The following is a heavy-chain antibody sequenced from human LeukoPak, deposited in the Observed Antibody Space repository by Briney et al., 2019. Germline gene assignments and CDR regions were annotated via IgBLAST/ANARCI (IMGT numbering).Heavy chain of an antibody. CDR3: ARGGLGDYFDY. CDR1: GGSISSSSYY. J-gene: IGHJ4*02. D-gene: IGHD3-16*01. Sequence: SETLSLTCTVSGGSISSSSYYWGWIRQPPGKGLEWIGSIYYSGSTYYNPSLKSRVTISVDTSKNQFSLKLSSVTAADTAVYYCARGGLGDYFDYWGQGTLVTVSS. CDR2: IYYSGST. V-gene: IGHV4-39*07.